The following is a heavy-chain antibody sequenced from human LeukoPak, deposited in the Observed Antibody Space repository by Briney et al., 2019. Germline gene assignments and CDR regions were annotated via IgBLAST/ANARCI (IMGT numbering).Heavy chain of an antibody. CDR2: IKTDGSEK. D-gene: IGHD2-15*01. CDR3: TREVWYDALSFDY. V-gene: IGHV3-7*01. J-gene: IGHJ4*02. CDR1: GFTFSNYW. Sequence: GGSLRLSCEGSGFTFSNYWMGWIRQAPGKGLQWVANIKTDGSEKYYVDSVKGRFTISRDNAKNSLYLQMNGLRAEDTAVYYCTREVWYDALSFDYWGQGTLISVSS.